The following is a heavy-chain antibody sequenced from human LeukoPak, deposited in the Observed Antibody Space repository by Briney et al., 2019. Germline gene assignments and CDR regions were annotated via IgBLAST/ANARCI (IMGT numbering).Heavy chain of an antibody. Sequence: GGSLRLSCAASGFTFSSYWMRWVRQAPGKGLVWVSRINSDGSSTSYADSVKGRFTISRDNAKNTLYLQMNSLRAEDTAVYYCARGYCSSTSCYPFDYWGQGTLITVSS. J-gene: IGHJ4*02. D-gene: IGHD2-2*01. V-gene: IGHV3-74*01. CDR2: INSDGSST. CDR3: ARGYCSSTSCYPFDY. CDR1: GFTFSSYW.